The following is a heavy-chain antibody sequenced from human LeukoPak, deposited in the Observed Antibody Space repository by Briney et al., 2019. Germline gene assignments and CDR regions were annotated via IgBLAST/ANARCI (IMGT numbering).Heavy chain of an antibody. CDR1: GGSISDHY. CDR2: LYYSGST. V-gene: IGHV4-59*11. J-gene: IGHJ6*04. D-gene: IGHD4-11*01. CDR3: ARGGHSYYHGNYYYYSNMDV. Sequence: SETLSLTCTASGGSISDHYWSWIQQSPGKGLEWVGCLYYSGSTDYNPSLKSRVTISVDTSKTQFSLKLSSVTAADTAVYYCARGGHSYYHGNYYYYSNMDVWGKGTTVTVST.